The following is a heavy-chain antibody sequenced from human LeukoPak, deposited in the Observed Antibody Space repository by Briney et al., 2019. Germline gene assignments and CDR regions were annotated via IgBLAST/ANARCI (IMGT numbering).Heavy chain of an antibody. V-gene: IGHV1-18*01. D-gene: IGHD3-10*01. CDR3: ASDKRAHRGVMYYNGMDV. CDR1: GYTFTSYG. Sequence: ASVKVSCKASGYTFTSYGISWVRQAPGQGLEWMGWISAYNGNTNYAQKLQGRVTMTTDTSTSTAYMELRSLRSDDTAVYYCASDKRAHRGVMYYNGMDVWGQGTTVTVSS. J-gene: IGHJ6*02. CDR2: ISAYNGNT.